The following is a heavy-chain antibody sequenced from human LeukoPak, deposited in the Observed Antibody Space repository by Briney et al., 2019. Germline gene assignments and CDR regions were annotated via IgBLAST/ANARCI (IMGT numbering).Heavy chain of an antibody. V-gene: IGHV3-30*03. CDR3: ARGHVLRFLEWSYYFDY. CDR1: GFTFSSYA. Sequence: GGSLRLSCAASGFTFSSYAMSWVRQAPGKGLEWVAVISYDGSNKYYADSVKGRFTISRDNSKNTLYLQMNSLRSDDTAVYYCARGHVLRFLEWSYYFDYWGQGTLVTVSS. J-gene: IGHJ4*02. D-gene: IGHD3-3*01. CDR2: ISYDGSNK.